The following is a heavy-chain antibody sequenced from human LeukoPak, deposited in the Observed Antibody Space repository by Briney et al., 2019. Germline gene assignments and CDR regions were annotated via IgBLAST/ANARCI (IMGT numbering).Heavy chain of an antibody. D-gene: IGHD1-26*01. CDR1: GFTFSSYG. V-gene: IGHV3-30*02. CDR3: AKDYEWELLPLFDY. CDR2: IRYDGSNK. J-gene: IGHJ4*02. Sequence: GGSLRLSCAASGFTFSSYGMHWVRQAPGKGLEWVAFIRYDGSNKYYADSVKGRFTISRDNSKNTLYLQMNSLRAEDTAVYYCAKDYEWELLPLFDYWGQGTLVTVSS.